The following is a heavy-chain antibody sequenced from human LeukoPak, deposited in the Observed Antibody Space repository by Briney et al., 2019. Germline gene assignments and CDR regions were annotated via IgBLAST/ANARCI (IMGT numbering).Heavy chain of an antibody. CDR1: GYTFTSYH. Sequence: ASVKVSCKASGYTFTSYHMHWVRQAPGQGLEWMGIINPSGGSTSYAQKFQGRVTMTRDTSTSTVYMELSSLRSEDTAVYYCARACCGGDCYPLSWYFDLWGRGALVTVSS. J-gene: IGHJ2*01. CDR2: INPSGGST. V-gene: IGHV1-46*01. D-gene: IGHD2-21*02. CDR3: ARACCGGDCYPLSWYFDL.